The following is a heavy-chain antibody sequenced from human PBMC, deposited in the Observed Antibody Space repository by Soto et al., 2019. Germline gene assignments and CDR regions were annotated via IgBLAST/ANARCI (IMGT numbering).Heavy chain of an antibody. CDR3: ARGRRMTTVGDFDY. Sequence: QVQLVQSGAEVKKPGASVKVSCKASGYTFTTYDINWVRQATGQGLEWMGWMNPDSGNKGYAQKFQGRVTMTRSTSVSTAYMELSSLRSEDTAVYYCARGRRMTTVGDFDYWGRGSLVTVSS. J-gene: IGHJ4*02. CDR2: MNPDSGNK. CDR1: GYTFTTYD. V-gene: IGHV1-8*01. D-gene: IGHD4-17*01.